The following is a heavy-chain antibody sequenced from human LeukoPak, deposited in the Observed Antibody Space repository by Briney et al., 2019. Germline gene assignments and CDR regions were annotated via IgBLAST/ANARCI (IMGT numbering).Heavy chain of an antibody. V-gene: IGHV3-48*03. D-gene: IGHD5-12*01. CDR2: ISGSGGNTQ. CDR1: GFTFSSYE. J-gene: IGHJ4*02. Sequence: GRSLRLSCAASGFTFSSYEMNWVRQAPGKGLEWISYISGSGGNTQHYADSVRGRFTISRDNAKDSLYLQMNSLRAEDTAIYYCASHVGYDFNPYYFDYWGQGTLVTVSS. CDR3: ASHVGYDFNPYYFDY.